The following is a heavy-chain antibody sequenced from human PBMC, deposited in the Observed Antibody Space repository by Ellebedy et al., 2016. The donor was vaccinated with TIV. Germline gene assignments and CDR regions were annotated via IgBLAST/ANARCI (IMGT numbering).Heavy chain of an antibody. CDR3: AKATAGYDYVGFDS. CDR1: GGAFSSYA. J-gene: IGHJ4*02. V-gene: IGHV1-69*06. Sequence: SVKVSCXASGGAFSSYAFSWVRQAPGQELEWMGGMIPIFGTSHYAQKFQGRVTRTADKSTGTAYMDLASLRSEDTAIYYCAKATAGYDYVGFDSWGQGTLVTVSS. D-gene: IGHD5-12*01. CDR2: MIPIFGTS.